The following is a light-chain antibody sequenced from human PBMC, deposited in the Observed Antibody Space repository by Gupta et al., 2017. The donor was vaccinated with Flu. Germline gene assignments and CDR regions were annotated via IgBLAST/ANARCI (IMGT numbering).Light chain of an antibody. CDR2: RDS. V-gene: IGLV1-40*01. Sequence: VTISCTGSSSNIGAGYDVHWYQHLPGKAPKLFVFRDSYRTSGVPDRVSGSKSGTSASLVITGLRAEDEADYYCQSYDSTLSASVFGGGTKLTVL. CDR3: QSYDSTLSASV. J-gene: IGLJ3*02. CDR1: SSNIGAGYD.